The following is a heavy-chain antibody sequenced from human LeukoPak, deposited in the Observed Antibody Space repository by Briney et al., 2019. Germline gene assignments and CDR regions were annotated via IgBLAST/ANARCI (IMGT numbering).Heavy chain of an antibody. D-gene: IGHD1-26*01. V-gene: IGHV3-7*01. CDR3: ARDKIVGATYFDY. CDR2: IKQDGSEI. Sequence: GGSLRLSCAASGFTSSTYWMSWVRQAPGKGLEWVANIKQDGSEIYYVDSVRGRFTISRDNAQNSLYLQMNSLRAEDTAVYYCARDKIVGATYFDYWGQGTLVTVSS. CDR1: GFTSSTYW. J-gene: IGHJ4*02.